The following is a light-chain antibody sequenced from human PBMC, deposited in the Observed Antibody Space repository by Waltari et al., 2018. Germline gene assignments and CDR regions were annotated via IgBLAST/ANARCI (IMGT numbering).Light chain of an antibody. CDR3: QQLNSYPVT. V-gene: IGKV1-13*02. J-gene: IGKJ4*01. CDR1: QGISSA. Sequence: AIQLTQSPSSLSASVGDRVTITCRASQGISSALAWYQQKPGKAPNLLIYDASSLESGVPSRFSGSGSGTGFTLTISSLQPADFATYYCQQLNSYPVTFGGGTKVEIK. CDR2: DAS.